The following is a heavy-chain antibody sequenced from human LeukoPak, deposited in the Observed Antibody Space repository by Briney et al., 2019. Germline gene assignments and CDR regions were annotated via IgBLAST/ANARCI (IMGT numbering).Heavy chain of an antibody. J-gene: IGHJ4*02. Sequence: GASVKVSCKASGYTFTSYGISWVRQAPGQGLEWMGWISAYNGNTNYAQKLQGRVTMTTDTSTSTAYMELRSLRSDDTAVYYRAREGAPTYYYDSSGYYYPFDYWGQGTLVTVSS. CDR1: GYTFTSYG. D-gene: IGHD3-22*01. CDR2: ISAYNGNT. CDR3: AREGAPTYYYDSSGYYYPFDY. V-gene: IGHV1-18*01.